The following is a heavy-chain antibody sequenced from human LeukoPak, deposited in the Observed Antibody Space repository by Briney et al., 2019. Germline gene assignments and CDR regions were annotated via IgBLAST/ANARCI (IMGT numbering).Heavy chain of an antibody. CDR1: GFTFSSHG. CDR2: ISPSGGIT. D-gene: IGHD3-10*01. Sequence: PGGSLRLSCAASGFTFSSHGMNWVRQAPGKGLEWVSGISPSGGITYYTDSVKGRFTISRDNSKNTLYLQMNSLKGDDTAVYYCAKDSAFYYIDVWGKGTTVIISS. J-gene: IGHJ6*03. V-gene: IGHV3-23*01. CDR3: AKDSAFYYIDV.